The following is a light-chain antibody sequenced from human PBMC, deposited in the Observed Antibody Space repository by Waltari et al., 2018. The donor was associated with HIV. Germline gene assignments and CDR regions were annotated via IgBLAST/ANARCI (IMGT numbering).Light chain of an antibody. Sequence: SYVLAQPPSVSVAPGPTARITCRGPDIGRKSVHWYPQRPGQAPVLVVYDDTDLPSGICERFSCSNSGNTATLTITGVEAGDEADYYCQVWDTSTDHAVFCGGAMLTVL. CDR1: DIGRKS. CDR2: DDT. J-gene: IGLJ3*02. V-gene: IGLV3-21*02. CDR3: QVWDTSTDHAV.